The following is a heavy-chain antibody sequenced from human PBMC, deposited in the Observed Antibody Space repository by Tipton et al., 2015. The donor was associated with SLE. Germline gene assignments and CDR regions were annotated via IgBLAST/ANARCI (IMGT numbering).Heavy chain of an antibody. D-gene: IGHD4-17*01. V-gene: IGHV4-59*11. CDR2: IYYSGST. CDR1: GGSISSHY. CDR3: ARDLDGDYAGYFDL. J-gene: IGHJ2*01. Sequence: TLSLTCTVSGGSISSHYWSWIRQPPGKGLEWIGYIYYSGSTNYNPSLKSRVTISVDTSKNQFSLKLSSVTAADTAVYYCARDLDGDYAGYFDLWGRGTLVTVSS.